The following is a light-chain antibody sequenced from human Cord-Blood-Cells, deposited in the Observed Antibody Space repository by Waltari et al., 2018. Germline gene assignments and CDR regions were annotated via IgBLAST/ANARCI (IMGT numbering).Light chain of an antibody. Sequence: DIQITQSPSSLSASVGYRLTITCRARQSISSYLNWYQQKPGKAPKLLIYAASSLQSGVPSRFSGSGSGTEFTLTMSSLQPEDCATYYCQQSYTTLITFGQGRRLEIK. V-gene: IGKV1-39*01. CDR1: QSISSY. CDR2: AAS. J-gene: IGKJ5*01. CDR3: QQSYTTLIT.